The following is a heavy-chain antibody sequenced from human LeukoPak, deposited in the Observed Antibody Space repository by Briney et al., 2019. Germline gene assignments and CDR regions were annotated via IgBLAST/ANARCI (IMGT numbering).Heavy chain of an antibody. CDR1: GGSISSYY. V-gene: IGHV4-59*08. Sequence: SESLSLTCTVSGGSISSYYWSWIRQPPGKGLEWIGYIYYSGSPNDNPSLKSRVTISVDTSKNPFSLKLSSVTAADTAVYYCARHMDYGHYFNYWGQGTLVTVSS. CDR2: IYYSGSP. J-gene: IGHJ4*02. CDR3: ARHMDYGHYFNY. D-gene: IGHD4-17*01.